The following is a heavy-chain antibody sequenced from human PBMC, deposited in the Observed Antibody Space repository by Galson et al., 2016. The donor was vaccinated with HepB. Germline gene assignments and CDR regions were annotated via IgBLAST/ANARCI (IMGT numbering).Heavy chain of an antibody. CDR3: ARDDNDFWSASGSPLKYYFDF. CDR1: GYTFTRYY. V-gene: IGHV1-46*01. J-gene: IGHJ4*02. Sequence: SVKVSCKASGYTFTRYYMHWVRQAPGQGLEWMGFINPTGGSTSYAQKFEGRVTMTGDTSTSTVYMEVNSLRSEDTAIYYCARDDNDFWSASGSPLKYYFDFWGQGTLVTVSS. CDR2: INPTGGST. D-gene: IGHD3-3*01.